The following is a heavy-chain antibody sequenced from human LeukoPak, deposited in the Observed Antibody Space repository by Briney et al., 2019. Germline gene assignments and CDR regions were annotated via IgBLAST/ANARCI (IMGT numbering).Heavy chain of an antibody. V-gene: IGHV4-34*01. CDR2: INHNGST. CDR1: VGSFSGYY. CDR3: SRQGEGQLWFFVS. J-gene: IGHJ4*02. D-gene: IGHD5-18*01. Sequence: SETLSLTCAVYVGSFSGYYWSWIRQPPGKGLEWIGEINHNGSTNHNPSLKSRVTLSVETSKKQFLLKLSSVNAAGPAVFYCSRQGEGQLWFFVSWGQGTLVTVFS.